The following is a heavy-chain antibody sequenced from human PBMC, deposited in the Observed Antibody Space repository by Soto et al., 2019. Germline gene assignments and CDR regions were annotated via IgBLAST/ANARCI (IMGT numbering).Heavy chain of an antibody. J-gene: IGHJ4*02. CDR1: GFTFSSY. V-gene: IGHV4-39*01. D-gene: IGHD3-9*01. Sequence: PGGSLRLSCAASGFTFSSYCGWVRQPPGKGLEWIGSVYYSGSTYYNPSLESRVTISVDKSKNQFSLKLMSLSAADTAVYYCGRLEGLATISYYFDYWGQGALVTVSS. CDR3: GRLEGLATISYYFDY. CDR2: VYYSGST.